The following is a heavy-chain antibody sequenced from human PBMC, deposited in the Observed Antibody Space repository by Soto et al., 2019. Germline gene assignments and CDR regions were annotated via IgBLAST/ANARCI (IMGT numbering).Heavy chain of an antibody. D-gene: IGHD2-2*01. CDR2: IIGSGGST. CDR1: GFTFSSYA. Sequence: GGSLRLSCAASGFTFSSYAMSWVRQAPGNGLVWVSAIIGSGGSTYYVDSVKGRFTISRDNSKNTLYLQMNSLRAEDTALYYCAKVGVQYQLLTYFDYWGQGTLVTVSS. J-gene: IGHJ4*02. V-gene: IGHV3-23*01. CDR3: AKVGVQYQLLTYFDY.